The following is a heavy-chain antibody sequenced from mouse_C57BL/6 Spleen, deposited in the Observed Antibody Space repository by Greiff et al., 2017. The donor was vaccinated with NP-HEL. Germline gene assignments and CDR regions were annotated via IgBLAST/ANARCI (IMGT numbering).Heavy chain of an antibody. J-gene: IGHJ4*01. V-gene: IGHV5-17*01. D-gene: IGHD2-3*01. CDR1: GFTFSDYG. CDR3: ERTYDYSMDY. CDR2: ISSGSSTI. Sequence: EVQLVESGGGLVKSGGSLKLSCAASGFTFSDYGMHWVRQAPEKGLEWVAYISSGSSTIYYADTLRGRFTIYRDNATNTLFLQITSLRSGDTAMYFVERTYDYSMDYWGQGASVTVS.